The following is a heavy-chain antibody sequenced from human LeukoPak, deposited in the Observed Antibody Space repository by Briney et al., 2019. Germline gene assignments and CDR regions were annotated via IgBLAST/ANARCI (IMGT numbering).Heavy chain of an antibody. CDR3: ARDLGYSSPFSLDY. Sequence: ASVKVSCKASGGTFSSYAISWVRQAPGQGPEWMGGIIPIFGTANYAQKFQGRVTITADESTSTAYMELSSLRSEDTAVYYCARDLGYSSPFSLDYWGQGTLVTVSS. CDR1: GGTFSSYA. V-gene: IGHV1-69*13. CDR2: IIPIFGTA. J-gene: IGHJ4*02. D-gene: IGHD6-13*01.